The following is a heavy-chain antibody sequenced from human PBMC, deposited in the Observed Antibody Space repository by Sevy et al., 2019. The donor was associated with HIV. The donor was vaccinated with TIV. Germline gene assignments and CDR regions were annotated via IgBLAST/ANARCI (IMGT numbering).Heavy chain of an antibody. CDR1: GFTFTNYG. J-gene: IGHJ4*02. V-gene: IGHV3-23*01. D-gene: IGHD6-19*01. CDR3: AKEWTLLSDWYGEFDY. Sequence: WGSLRLSCAASGFTFTNYGMHWVRQAPGKGLEWVSGISNSGANTYYADSVRGRFTVSRDNSKNTVYLQLNSLRAEDTAIYYCAKEWTLLSDWYGEFDYWGQGTIVTVSS. CDR2: ISNSGANT.